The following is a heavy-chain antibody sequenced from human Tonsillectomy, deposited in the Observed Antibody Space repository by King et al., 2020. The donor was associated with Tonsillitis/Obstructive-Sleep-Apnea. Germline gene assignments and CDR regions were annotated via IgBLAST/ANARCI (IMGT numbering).Heavy chain of an antibody. J-gene: IGHJ3*02. CDR3: ARHGITMIGMPAFVI. V-gene: IGHV4-39*01. Sequence: QLQESGPGLVKPSETLSLTCTVSGGSISSSSYYWGWIRQPPGKGLEWIGSIYYSGSTYYNPSLKSRVTISVDTSKNQFSLKLRSVTAANTAVYYCARHGITMIGMPAFVIWGHGTMVTVSS. CDR2: IYYSGST. CDR1: GGSISSSSYY. D-gene: IGHD3-22*01.